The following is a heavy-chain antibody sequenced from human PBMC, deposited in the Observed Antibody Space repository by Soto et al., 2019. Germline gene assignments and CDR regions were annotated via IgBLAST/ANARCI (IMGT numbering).Heavy chain of an antibody. CDR3: ARTYSWGSGRGRSMDV. CDR1: GGSVSSGSFY. V-gene: IGHV4-61*01. CDR2: IYDSGNT. D-gene: IGHD3-10*01. J-gene: IGHJ6*01. Sequence: SETLSLTCTVSGGSVSSGSFYWGWIRQPPGKGLEWIGYIYDSGNTNYNPSLKSRVTILVDTSKNQFSLKLSSVTAADTAMYYCARTYSWGSGRGRSMDVWGQGTTVT.